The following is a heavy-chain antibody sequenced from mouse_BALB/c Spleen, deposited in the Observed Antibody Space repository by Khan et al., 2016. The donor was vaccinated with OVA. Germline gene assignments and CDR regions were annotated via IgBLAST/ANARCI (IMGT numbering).Heavy chain of an antibody. J-gene: IGHJ2*01. Sequence: EVQLQESGPGLVKPSQSLSLTCTVTGYSITSGYGWNWIRQFPGNKLEWVGCISYSGSTNYNPSLKSRISITRDTSKNQFFLQLNSVTTEDTATYYCARTARIKYWGQGTTLTVSS. CDR2: ISYSGST. D-gene: IGHD1-2*01. CDR3: ARTARIKY. CDR1: GYSITSGYG. V-gene: IGHV3-2*02.